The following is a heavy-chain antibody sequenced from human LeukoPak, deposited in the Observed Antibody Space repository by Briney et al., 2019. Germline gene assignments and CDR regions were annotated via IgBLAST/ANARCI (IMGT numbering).Heavy chain of an antibody. Sequence: GGSLRLSCAASGFTFSSYAMSWVRQAPGQGLEWVAVIWYDGSNKYYADSVKGRFTISRDNSKNTLYLQMNSLRAEDTAVYCCARAAEDIVVVVAATPEIDYWGQGTLVTVSS. V-gene: IGHV3-33*08. J-gene: IGHJ4*02. CDR3: ARAAEDIVVVVAATPEIDY. CDR2: IWYDGSNK. D-gene: IGHD2-15*01. CDR1: GFTFSSYA.